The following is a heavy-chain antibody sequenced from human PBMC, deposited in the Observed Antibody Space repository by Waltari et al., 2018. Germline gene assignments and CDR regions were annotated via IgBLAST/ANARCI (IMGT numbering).Heavy chain of an antibody. CDR3: TSRRDYTFDY. Sequence: EVQLVESGGGLVQPGGSLKLSCAASGFTFSGSDMPWVRPASGKGLEGVRRIRSKANSDATAYAASVKGRFTSSRDDSKNTAYLQMNSLKTEDTSVYYCTSRRDYTFDYWGQGTLVTVSS. V-gene: IGHV3-73*01. CDR2: IRSKANSDAT. D-gene: IGHD4-4*01. CDR1: GFTFSGSD. J-gene: IGHJ4*02.